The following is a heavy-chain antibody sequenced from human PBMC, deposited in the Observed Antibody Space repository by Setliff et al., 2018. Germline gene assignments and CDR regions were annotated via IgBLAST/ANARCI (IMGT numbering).Heavy chain of an antibody. V-gene: IGHV3-74*01. CDR2: INSDGSTT. CDR1: GFTFSSHW. J-gene: IGHJ4*02. D-gene: IGHD2-15*01. CDR3: ARPVGGSCDG. Sequence: PGGSLRLSCAASGFTFSSHWMHWVRQAPGRGLVWVSRINSDGSTTNYADSVKGRFTISRDNSKNTLYLQMNSLRAEDTAVYYCARPVGGSCDGWGQGTLVTVSS.